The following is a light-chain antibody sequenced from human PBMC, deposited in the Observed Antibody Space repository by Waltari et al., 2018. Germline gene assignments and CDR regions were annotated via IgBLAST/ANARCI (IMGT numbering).Light chain of an antibody. J-gene: IGKJ1*01. V-gene: IGKV1-5*03. CDR2: KAS. CDR1: QSISDR. Sequence: DIQITQSPSTLSASVEDRVTITCRASQSISDRLAWYQQKPGKSPKLLIYKASILEIGVPSRFGGSGSGTEFTLTISSMQPSDFATYSCQRYNAYPWTFGQGTKVEIK. CDR3: QRYNAYPWT.